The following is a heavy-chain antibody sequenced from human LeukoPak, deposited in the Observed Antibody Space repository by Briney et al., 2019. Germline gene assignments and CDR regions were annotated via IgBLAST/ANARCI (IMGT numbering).Heavy chain of an antibody. V-gene: IGHV7-4-1*02. CDR3: ARETRDNRNGDFDN. D-gene: IGHD1-1*01. J-gene: IGHJ4*02. CDR2: INTNTGNP. Sequence: ASVKVSCKASGYTFTTYPINWVRQAPGQGLEWMGWINTNTGNPTYAQGFTGRFVFSLDTSVSTTYLQISSLKAEDTAVYYCARETRDNRNGDFDNWGQGTLVTVSS. CDR1: GYTFTTYP.